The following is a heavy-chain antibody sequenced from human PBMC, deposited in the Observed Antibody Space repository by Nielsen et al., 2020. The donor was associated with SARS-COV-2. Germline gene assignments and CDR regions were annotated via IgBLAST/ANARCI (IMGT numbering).Heavy chain of an antibody. J-gene: IGHJ4*02. CDR1: GGTFSSYA. D-gene: IGHD2-8*01. CDR2: IIPIFGTA. CDR3: ASYCTNGVCYSV. Sequence: SVKVSCKASGGTFSSYAISWVRQAPGQGLEWMGGIIPIFGTANYAQKFQGRVTITADESTSTAYMELSSLRSEDTAVYYCASYCTNGVCYSVWGQGTLVTVSS. V-gene: IGHV1-69*13.